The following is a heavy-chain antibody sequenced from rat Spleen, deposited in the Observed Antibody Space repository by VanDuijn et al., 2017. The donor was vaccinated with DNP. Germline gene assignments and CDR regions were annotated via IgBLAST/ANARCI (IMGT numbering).Heavy chain of an antibody. CDR2: ISPSGGGT. Sequence: EVQLVETGGGLVQPGRSLKLSCVASGFTFNIYWMTWIRQVPGKGLEWVTSISPSGGGTYYRDSVKGRFTISRDNAEDTLFLQMNSLRSEDTATYYCTRATGFDYWGQGVMVTVSS. CDR1: GFTFNIYW. D-gene: IGHD4-2*01. J-gene: IGHJ2*01. CDR3: TRATGFDY. V-gene: IGHV5-31*01.